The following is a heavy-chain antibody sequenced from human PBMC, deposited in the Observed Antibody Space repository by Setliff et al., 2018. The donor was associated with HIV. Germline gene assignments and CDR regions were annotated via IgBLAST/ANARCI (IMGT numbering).Heavy chain of an antibody. CDR1: GFTFSSYS. V-gene: IGHV3-23*03. CDR2: IYSGGNST. CDR3: ARHYFFDY. J-gene: IGHJ4*02. Sequence: GGSLRLSCAASGFTFSSYSMSWVRQAPGKGLEWVSVIYSGGNSTYYADSVKGRFTISRDNSKNTLYLQMNSLRAEDTAVYYCARHYFFDYWGQGTLVTVSS.